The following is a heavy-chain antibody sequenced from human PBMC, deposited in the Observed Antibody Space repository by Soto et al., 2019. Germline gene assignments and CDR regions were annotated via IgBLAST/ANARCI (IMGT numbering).Heavy chain of an antibody. CDR2: IDPSDSYT. J-gene: IGHJ5*02. CDR3: ARHTGAPDALDL. CDR1: GYSFTTHW. V-gene: IGHV5-10-1*01. Sequence: XESLKISCKVSGYSFTTHWISWVRQMPGKGLEWMGRIDPSDSYTNYSPSFLGHVTISADNSLTTAYLRWSSLKASDTAIYYCARHTGAPDALDLWGQGTLVTVSS. D-gene: IGHD5-18*01.